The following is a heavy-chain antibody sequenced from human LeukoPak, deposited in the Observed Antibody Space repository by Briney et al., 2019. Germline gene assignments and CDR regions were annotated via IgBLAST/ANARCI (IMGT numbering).Heavy chain of an antibody. D-gene: IGHD1-20*01. CDR2: IIPIFGTA. Sequence: SVKVSCKASGGTFSSYAISWVRQAPGQGLEWMGRIIPIFGTANYAQKFQGRVTITTDESTSTAYMELSSLRSEDTAVYYCARDRYTWHDRDWFDSWGQGTLVTVSS. V-gene: IGHV1-69*05. J-gene: IGHJ5*01. CDR3: ARDRYTWHDRDWFDS. CDR1: GGTFSSYA.